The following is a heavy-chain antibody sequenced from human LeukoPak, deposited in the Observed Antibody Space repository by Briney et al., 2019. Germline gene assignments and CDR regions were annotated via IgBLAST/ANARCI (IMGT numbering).Heavy chain of an antibody. CDR3: AKGPMVRGVPYYFDY. D-gene: IGHD3-10*01. CDR1: GFTFDDYA. Sequence: PGRSLRLSCAASGFTFDDYAMHWVRQAPGKGLGWVSGISWNSGSIGYADSVKGRFTISRDNAKNSLYLQMNSLRAEDTALYYCAKGPMVRGVPYYFDYWGQGTLVTVSS. V-gene: IGHV3-9*01. CDR2: ISWNSGSI. J-gene: IGHJ4*02.